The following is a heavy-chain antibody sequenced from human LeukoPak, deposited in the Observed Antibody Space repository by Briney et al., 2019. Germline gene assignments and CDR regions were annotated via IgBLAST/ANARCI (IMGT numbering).Heavy chain of an antibody. Sequence: ASVKVSCKASGYTFTSYDINWARQPTGQGLEWMGCMNPNSGNTGYAQKFQGRVTMTRNTSISTAYMELSSLRSEDTAVYYCARVEGDCSSTSCYAGLFDYWGQGNLVTVSS. D-gene: IGHD2-2*01. J-gene: IGHJ4*02. CDR1: GYTFTSYD. V-gene: IGHV1-8*01. CDR3: ARVEGDCSSTSCYAGLFDY. CDR2: MNPNSGNT.